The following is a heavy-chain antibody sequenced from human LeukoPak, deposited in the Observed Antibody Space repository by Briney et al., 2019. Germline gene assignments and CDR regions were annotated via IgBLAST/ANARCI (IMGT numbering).Heavy chain of an antibody. CDR2: IYWDDDK. V-gene: IGHV2-5*02. D-gene: IGHD4-17*01. CDR3: AHRLKYGDYIYFDY. J-gene: IGHJ4*02. Sequence: SGPTPVKPTQTLTLTCTFSGYSLSTSGVGGGWIRQPPGKALEWLALIYWDDDKRYSPSLKSKLTITKDTSKNQVVLTMTNMDPVDTATYYCAHRLKYGDYIYFDYWGQGTLVTVSS. CDR1: GYSLSTSGVG.